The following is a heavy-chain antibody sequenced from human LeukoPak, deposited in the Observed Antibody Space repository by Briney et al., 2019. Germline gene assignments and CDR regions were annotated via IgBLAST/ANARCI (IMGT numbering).Heavy chain of an antibody. CDR3: ACYGIAPPY. J-gene: IGHJ4*02. D-gene: IGHD2-15*01. Sequence: PGGSLRLSCAASGFTFSSYWMHWVRQAPGKGLVWVSHINNDGSSTSYADSVKGRFTISRDNAKNTLYPQMNSLRTEDTAVYYCACYGIAPPYWGQGTLVTVSS. CDR2: INNDGSST. V-gene: IGHV3-74*01. CDR1: GFTFSSYW.